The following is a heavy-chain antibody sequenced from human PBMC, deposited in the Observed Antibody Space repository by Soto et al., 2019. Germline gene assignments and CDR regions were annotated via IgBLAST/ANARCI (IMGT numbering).Heavy chain of an antibody. CDR1: GGTFSSYA. Sequence: QVQLVQSGAEVKKPGSSVKVSCKASGGTFSSYAISWVRQAPGQGLEWMGGIIPIFGTANYAQKFQGRVTITADESTSTAYMELSSLRSEDTAVYYCARGGWVKSTSWPSGSYLAGNFDYWGQGTLVTVSS. CDR2: IIPIFGTA. CDR3: ARGGWVKSTSWPSGSYLAGNFDY. D-gene: IGHD1-26*01. V-gene: IGHV1-69*01. J-gene: IGHJ4*02.